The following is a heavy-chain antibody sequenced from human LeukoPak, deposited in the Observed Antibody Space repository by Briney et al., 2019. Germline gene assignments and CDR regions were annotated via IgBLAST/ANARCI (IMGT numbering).Heavy chain of an antibody. Sequence: SETLSLTCAVYGGSFSGYYWSWIRQPPGKGLEWSGEINHSGSTNYNPSLKSRVTISVDTSKNQFSLKLSSVTAADTAVYYCASGTGGRRNYYYYMDVWGKGTTVTVSS. CDR1: GGSFSGYY. CDR2: INHSGST. CDR3: ASGTGGRRNYYYYMDV. J-gene: IGHJ6*03. V-gene: IGHV4-34*01. D-gene: IGHD2-15*01.